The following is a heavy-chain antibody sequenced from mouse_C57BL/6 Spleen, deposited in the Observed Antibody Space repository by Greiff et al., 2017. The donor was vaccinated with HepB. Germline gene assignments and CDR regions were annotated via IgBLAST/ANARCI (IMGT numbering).Heavy chain of an antibody. J-gene: IGHJ2*01. D-gene: IGHD2-4*01. CDR2: IYPGDGDT. V-gene: IGHV1-82*01. Sequence: VQLVESGPELVKPGASVKISCKASGYAFSSSWMNWVKQRPGKGLEWIGRIYPGDGDTNYNGKFKGKATLTADKSSSTAYMQLSSLTSEDSAVYFCAIYYDYDSYYFDYWGQGTTLTVSS. CDR3: AIYYDYDSYYFDY. CDR1: GYAFSSSW.